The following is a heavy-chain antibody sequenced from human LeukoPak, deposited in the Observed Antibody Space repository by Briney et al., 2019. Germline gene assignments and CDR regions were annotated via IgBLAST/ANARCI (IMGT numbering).Heavy chain of an antibody. J-gene: IGHJ4*02. Sequence: ASVKVSCKASGYTFTGYYMHWVRQAPGQGLDWMGWINPNSGGTNYAQKFQGRVTMTRDTSISTAYMELSSLRSDDTAVFYCARPNGSGSYYAGAYDYWGQGTLVTVSS. D-gene: IGHD3-10*01. CDR3: ARPNGSGSYYAGAYDY. CDR1: GYTFTGYY. CDR2: INPNSGGT. V-gene: IGHV1-2*02.